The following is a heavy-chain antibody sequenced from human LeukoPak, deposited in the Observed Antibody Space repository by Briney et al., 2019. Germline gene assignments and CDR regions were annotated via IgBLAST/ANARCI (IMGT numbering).Heavy chain of an antibody. J-gene: IGHJ6*02. D-gene: IGHD2-21*02. V-gene: IGHV3-7*01. CDR2: IKQDGSEK. CDR3: ARDRHIVVVTTIPRGMDV. Sequence: PGGSLRLSCAASGFTFSSYWMSWVRQAPGKGLEWVANIKQDGSEKYYVDSVKGRFTISRDNAKNSLYLQRSSLRAEDTAVYYCARDRHIVVVTTIPRGMDVWGQGTTVTVSS. CDR1: GFTFSSYW.